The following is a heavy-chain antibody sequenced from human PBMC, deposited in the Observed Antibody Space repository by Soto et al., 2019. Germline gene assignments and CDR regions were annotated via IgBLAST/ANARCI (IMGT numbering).Heavy chain of an antibody. CDR2: VKQDGSEI. J-gene: IGHJ4*02. CDR1: GFTFSSHW. D-gene: IGHD6-19*01. Sequence: PGGSLRLSCAASGFTFSSHWMTWVRQAPGKGLEWVASVKQDGSEIYYGDSVKGRFTISRDNAKNSLFLQLNSLRAEDTAMYYCARDPGISSGWYYFDYWGQGTLVTVSS. CDR3: ARDPGISSGWYYFDY. V-gene: IGHV3-7*05.